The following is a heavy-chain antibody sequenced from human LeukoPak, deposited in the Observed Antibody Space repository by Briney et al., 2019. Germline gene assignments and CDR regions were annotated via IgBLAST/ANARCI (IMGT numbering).Heavy chain of an antibody. CDR3: VRSFYTVTQPYDH. J-gene: IGHJ4*02. CDR1: GYTFTSYA. V-gene: IGHV1-18*01. D-gene: IGHD4-17*01. Sequence: ASVKVSCKASGYTFTSYAITWVRQAPGQGLEWMGWISGYNGNTNYAQNPQGRVTITTDTSTSTAYMELWRLRSDDTAFYYCVRSFYTVTQPYDHWGQGTLVTVSS. CDR2: ISGYNGNT.